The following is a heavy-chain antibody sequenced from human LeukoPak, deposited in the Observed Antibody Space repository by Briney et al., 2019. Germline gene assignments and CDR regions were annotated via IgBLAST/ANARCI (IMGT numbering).Heavy chain of an antibody. J-gene: IGHJ4*02. CDR1: GFTFSNYG. CDR2: ISYDGSNK. CDR3: AKDSTYCSSTSCYRFDY. V-gene: IGHV3-30*18. D-gene: IGHD2-2*01. Sequence: GRSLRLSCAASGFTFSNYGMHWVRQAPGKGLPWVEVISYDGSNKYYADSVKGRFTISRDNSKNTLYLQMNSLRAEDTAVYYCAKDSTYCSSTSCYRFDYWGQGTLVTVSS.